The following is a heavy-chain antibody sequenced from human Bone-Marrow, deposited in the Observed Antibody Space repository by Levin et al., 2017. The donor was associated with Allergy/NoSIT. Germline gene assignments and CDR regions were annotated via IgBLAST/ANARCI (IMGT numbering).Heavy chain of an antibody. D-gene: IGHD5/OR15-5a*01. CDR3: AKDRAVSGMKLFDG. Sequence: QTGGSLRLSCAASGFRFEDFSMHWVRQAPGKGLEWVSGITWNSGIMAYADSVKGRFTISRDNGKNSLYLQMNSLRTEDTALYYCAKDRAVSGMKLFDGWGQGTLVTVSS. CDR1: GFRFEDFS. V-gene: IGHV3-9*01. CDR2: ITWNSGIM. J-gene: IGHJ4*02.